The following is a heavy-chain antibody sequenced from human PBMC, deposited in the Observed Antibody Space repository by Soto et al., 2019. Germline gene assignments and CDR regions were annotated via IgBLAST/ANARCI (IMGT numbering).Heavy chain of an antibody. CDR1: SASIITEQR. Sequence: QMQLQESGPGLVKPSETLSLTCAVSSASIITEQRWTWVRQPPGKGLEWIGEIHHSGSTNNNPSLRSRVTMSVDKSKTPFSLNLNSVTAADTALYCCARSFGWYAIDHWGQGTLVTVSS. J-gene: IGHJ4*02. D-gene: IGHD6-19*01. CDR3: ARSFGWYAIDH. CDR2: IHHSGST. V-gene: IGHV4-4*01.